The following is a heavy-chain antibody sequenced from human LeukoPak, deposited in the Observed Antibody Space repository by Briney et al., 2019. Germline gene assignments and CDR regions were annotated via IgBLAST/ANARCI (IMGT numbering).Heavy chain of an antibody. CDR2: IYTSGST. J-gene: IGHJ2*01. D-gene: IGHD6-13*01. CDR3: ARGALISSSWPYWYFDL. V-gene: IGHV4-59*10. CDR1: GGSFSGYY. Sequence: KASETLSLTCAVYGGSFSGYYWSWIRQPAGKGLEWIGRIYTSGSTNYNPSLKSRVTISVDTSKNQFSLKLSSVTAADTAVYYCARGALISSSWPYWYFDLWGRGTLVTVSS.